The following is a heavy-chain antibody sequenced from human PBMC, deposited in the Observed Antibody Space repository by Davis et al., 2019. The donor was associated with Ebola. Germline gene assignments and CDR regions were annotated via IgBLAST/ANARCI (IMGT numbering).Heavy chain of an antibody. CDR1: GYSFTSYW. Sequence: GGSLRLSCKGSGYSFTSYWIGWVRQLPGKGLEWMGIIYPGDSDTRYSPSFQGQVTISADKSISTAYLQWSSLKASDTAMYYCARRNQYQLLRFDVWGRGTTVTVSS. V-gene: IGHV5-51*01. J-gene: IGHJ6*02. D-gene: IGHD2-2*01. CDR3: ARRNQYQLLRFDV. CDR2: IYPGDSDT.